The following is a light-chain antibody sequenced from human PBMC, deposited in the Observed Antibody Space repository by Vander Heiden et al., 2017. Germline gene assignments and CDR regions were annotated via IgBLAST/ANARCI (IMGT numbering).Light chain of an antibody. J-gene: IGKJ3*01. V-gene: IGKV1D-13*01. CDR3: QQDDDWPFT. CDR2: DAA. Sequence: PSTLSLSVGERATVTWRASQNIRENLAWYQQRPGKAPKLLIYDAASRESGIPARFSASGSGTEFSLTISSLHSEDFATYYCQQDDDWPFTFGPGTKVEIK. CDR1: QNIREN.